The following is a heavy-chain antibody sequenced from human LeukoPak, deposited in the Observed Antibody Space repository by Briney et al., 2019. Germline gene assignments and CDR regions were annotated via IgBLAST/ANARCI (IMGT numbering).Heavy chain of an antibody. CDR3: TKLNNYDDY. Sequence: GGSLRLSCAASGFTFSTFGMHWVRQAPGKGLEWVAAISYDGSNQHYIDSVKGRFTISRDNSKNTLYLQMNSLRAEDTAVYYCTKLNNYDDYWGQGTQVTVSS. CDR1: GFTFSTFG. J-gene: IGHJ4*02. V-gene: IGHV3-30*18. D-gene: IGHD1/OR15-1a*01. CDR2: ISYDGSNQ.